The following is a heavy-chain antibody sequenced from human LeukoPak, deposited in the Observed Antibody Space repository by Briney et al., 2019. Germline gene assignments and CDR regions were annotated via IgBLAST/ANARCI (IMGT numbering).Heavy chain of an antibody. CDR3: ARGRPRFDY. J-gene: IGHJ4*02. V-gene: IGHV4-34*01. Sequence: PSETLSLTCAVYGGSFNGYYWSWIRQPPGKGLEWIGEINHSGSTNYNPSLKSRVTISVDTSKNQFSLKLSSVTAADTAVYYCARGRPRFDYWGQGTLVTVSS. CDR1: GGSFNGYY. CDR2: INHSGST.